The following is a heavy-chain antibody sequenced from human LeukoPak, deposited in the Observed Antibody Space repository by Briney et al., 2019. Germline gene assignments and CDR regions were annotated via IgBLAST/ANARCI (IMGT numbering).Heavy chain of an antibody. CDR1: GYTFTGYY. CDR3: ARERIVVGNWFDP. CDR2: INPNSGGT. J-gene: IGHJ5*02. V-gene: IGHV1-2*02. D-gene: IGHD3-22*01. Sequence: GASVKVSCKASGYTFTGYYIHWVRQAPGQGLEWMGWINPNSGGTNYAQKFQGRVTMTRDTSISTAYMELSRLRSDDTAVYYCARERIVVGNWFDPWGQGTLVTVSS.